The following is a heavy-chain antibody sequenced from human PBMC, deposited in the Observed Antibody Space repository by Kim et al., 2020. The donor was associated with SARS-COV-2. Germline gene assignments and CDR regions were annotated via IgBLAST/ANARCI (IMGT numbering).Heavy chain of an antibody. CDR3: AKDKNYGDYLPLYYFDY. V-gene: IGHV3-33*06. Sequence: GGSLRLSCAASGFTFSSYGMHWVRQAPGKGLEWVAVIWYDGSNKYYADSVKGRFTISRDNSKNTLYLQMNSPRAEDTAVYYCAKDKNYGDYLPLYYFDYWGQGTLVTVSS. CDR2: IWYDGSNK. J-gene: IGHJ4*02. D-gene: IGHD4-17*01. CDR1: GFTFSSYG.